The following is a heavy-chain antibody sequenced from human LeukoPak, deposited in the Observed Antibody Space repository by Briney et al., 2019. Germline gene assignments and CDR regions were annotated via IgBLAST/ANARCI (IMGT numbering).Heavy chain of an antibody. CDR3: AKLYYYDSSGYRLLDY. V-gene: IGHV3-23*01. CDR2: ISGTGGST. Sequence: GGSLRLSCAASGFTFSTYAMTWVRQAPGKGLEWVSLISGTGGSTYYADSVKGRFTISRDNSKNTLYLQMNSLRAEDTAVYYCAKLYYYDSSGYRLLDYWGQGTLVTVSS. J-gene: IGHJ4*02. CDR1: GFTFSTYA. D-gene: IGHD3-22*01.